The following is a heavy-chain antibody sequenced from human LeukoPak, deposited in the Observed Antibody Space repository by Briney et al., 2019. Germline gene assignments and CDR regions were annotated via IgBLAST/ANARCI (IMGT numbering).Heavy chain of an antibody. CDR1: GYTFTGYY. J-gene: IGHJ2*01. V-gene: IGHV1-2*04. CDR3: ARPYCSGGSCYEWDWYFDL. D-gene: IGHD2-15*01. Sequence: ASVKVSCKASGYTFTGYYMRWVRQAPGQGLEWMGWINPNSGGTNYAQKFQGWVTMTRDTSISTAYMELSRLRSDDTAVYYCARPYCSGGSCYEWDWYFDLWGQGTLVTVSS. CDR2: INPNSGGT.